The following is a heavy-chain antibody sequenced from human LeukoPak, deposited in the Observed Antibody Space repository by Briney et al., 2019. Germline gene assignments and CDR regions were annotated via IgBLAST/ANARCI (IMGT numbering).Heavy chain of an antibody. J-gene: IGHJ4*02. D-gene: IGHD1-26*01. V-gene: IGHV4-39*01. Sequence: PSETLSLTCTVSGGSISSSSYYWGWLRQPPGKGLEWIGSIYYSGSTYYNPSLKSRVTISVDTSKNQFSLKLSSVTAADTAAYYCASPAVGATGYFDYWGQGTLVTVSS. CDR1: GGSISSSSYY. CDR3: ASPAVGATGYFDY. CDR2: IYYSGST.